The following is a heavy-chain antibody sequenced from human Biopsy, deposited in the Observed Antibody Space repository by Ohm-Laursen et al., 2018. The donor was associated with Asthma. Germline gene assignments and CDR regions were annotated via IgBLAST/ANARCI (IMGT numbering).Heavy chain of an antibody. Sequence: ASVKVSCKTSGYTFIGCHIHWMRQAPGQRLEWMGRINPNSGGTNYAQKFQGRVTMTRDTSISTAYMEVSRLRSDDTAVYYCARGQKSAGDRWFDPWGQGTLVTVSS. J-gene: IGHJ5*02. CDR1: GYTFIGCH. V-gene: IGHV1-2*06. CDR3: ARGQKSAGDRWFDP. D-gene: IGHD6-13*01. CDR2: INPNSGGT.